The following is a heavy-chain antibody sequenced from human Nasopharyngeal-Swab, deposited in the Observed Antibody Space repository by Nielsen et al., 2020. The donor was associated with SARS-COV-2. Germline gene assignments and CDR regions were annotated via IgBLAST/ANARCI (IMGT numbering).Heavy chain of an antibody. CDR3: ARDRSSGGFDI. CDR2: IWYDGSNK. J-gene: IGHJ3*02. D-gene: IGHD6-25*01. Sequence: GGSLRLPCAASGFTFSSYGMHWVRQAPGKGLEWVAVIWYDGSNKYYADSVKGRFTISRDNSKNTLYLQMNSLRAEDTAVYYCARDRSSGGFDIWGQGTMVTVSS. V-gene: IGHV3-33*01. CDR1: GFTFSSYG.